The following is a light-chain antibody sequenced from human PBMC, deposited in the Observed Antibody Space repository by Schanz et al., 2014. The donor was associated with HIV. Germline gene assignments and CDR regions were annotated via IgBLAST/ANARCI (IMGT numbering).Light chain of an antibody. V-gene: IGKV1-17*01. J-gene: IGKJ1*01. Sequence: DIQMTQSPSSLSASVGDRVTITCRSSQGIKNDLDWYQQQPGKAPKVLIYAASSLQRGAPSRFSGSGSGTEFTLTISSLQPEDFATYYCQQYNNYPLTFGLGTKVAIK. CDR3: QQYNNYPLT. CDR1: QGIKND. CDR2: AAS.